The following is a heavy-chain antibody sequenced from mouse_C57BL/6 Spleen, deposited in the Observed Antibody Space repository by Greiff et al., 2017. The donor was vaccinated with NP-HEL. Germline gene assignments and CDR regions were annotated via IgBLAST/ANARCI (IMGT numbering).Heavy chain of an antibody. Sequence: QVQLQQSGAELVRPGASVTLSCKASGYTFTDYEMHWVKQTPVHGLEWIGAIDPETGGTAYNQKFKGKAILTADKSSSTAYMELRSLTAEDSAVYYCTRVIATGDYFDYWGQGTTLTVSS. D-gene: IGHD1-1*01. J-gene: IGHJ2*01. CDR1: GYTFTDYE. CDR2: IDPETGGT. CDR3: TRVIATGDYFDY. V-gene: IGHV1-15*01.